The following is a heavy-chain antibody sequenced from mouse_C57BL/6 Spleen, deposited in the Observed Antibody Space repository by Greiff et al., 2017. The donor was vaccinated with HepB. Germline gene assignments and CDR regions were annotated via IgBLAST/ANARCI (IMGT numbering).Heavy chain of an antibody. CDR2: IDPSDSYT. CDR1: GYTFTSYS. Sequence: VQLQQPGAELVKPGASVKLSCKASGYTFTSYSMQWVKQRPGQGLEWIGEIDPSDSYTNYNQKFKGKGTLTVDTSSSTAYMQLSSLTSEDSAVYYCASRGVFGTTVALDYWGKGTTLTVSS. V-gene: IGHV1-50*01. CDR3: ASRGVFGTTVALDY. J-gene: IGHJ2*01. D-gene: IGHD1-1*01.